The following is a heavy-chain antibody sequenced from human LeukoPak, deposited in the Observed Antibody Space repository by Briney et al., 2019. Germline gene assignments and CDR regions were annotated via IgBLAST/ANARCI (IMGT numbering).Heavy chain of an antibody. CDR1: GFTFTRHG. J-gene: IGHJ4*01. Sequence: GGSLRLSCAASGFTFTRHGIRWVRQAPGKGLEWVAFLRSDGNGKNYANSVKGRFTISSDNSQNMVFLQMNSLRPEDTAVYYCAKDVPNWAVDYWGQGTLVTVSS. CDR3: AKDVPNWAVDY. V-gene: IGHV3-30*02. D-gene: IGHD7-27*01. CDR2: LRSDGNGK.